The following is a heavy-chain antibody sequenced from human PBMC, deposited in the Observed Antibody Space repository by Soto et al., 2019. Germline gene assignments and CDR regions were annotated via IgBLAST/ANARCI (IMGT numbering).Heavy chain of an antibody. Sequence: QVQLVQSGAEVKKPGSSVKVSCKASGGTFNSYVFNWVRQAPGQGLEWMGGIISIFGTPNYGQKFQGRVTIPADESTSTGFMELSSLTSEDTAIYYCARDLGSGYDPGDYWGQGTRVTVSS. CDR1: GGTFNSYV. J-gene: IGHJ4*02. D-gene: IGHD5-12*01. CDR2: IISIFGTP. CDR3: ARDLGSGYDPGDY. V-gene: IGHV1-69*12.